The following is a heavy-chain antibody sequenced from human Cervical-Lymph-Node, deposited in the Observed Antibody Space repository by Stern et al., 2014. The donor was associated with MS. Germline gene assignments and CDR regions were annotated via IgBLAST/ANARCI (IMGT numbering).Heavy chain of an antibody. Sequence: QVQLVEPGGGVVQPGRSLRLSCAASGFTFNNHAMHWVRQAPGKGLEWVAVISYDGSVTYYGDYVKGRFTISRDNSKNTLYLHMNSLRVEDTAVYYCAKDSKCSGGSCLRGSWFDPWGQGTLVTVSS. J-gene: IGHJ5*02. CDR1: GFTFNNHA. CDR3: AKDSKCSGGSCLRGSWFDP. CDR2: ISYDGSVT. D-gene: IGHD2-15*01. V-gene: IGHV3-30*18.